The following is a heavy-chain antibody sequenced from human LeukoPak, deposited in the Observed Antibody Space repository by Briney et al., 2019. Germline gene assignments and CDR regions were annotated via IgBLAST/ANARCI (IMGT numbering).Heavy chain of an antibody. CDR2: IYYSGST. J-gene: IGHJ5*02. CDR1: GGSISSSSYY. D-gene: IGHD6-13*01. Sequence: PSETLSLTCTVSGGSISSSSYYGGWIRQPPGKGLEWIGSIYYSGSTYYNPSLKSRVTISVDTSKNQFSLKLSSVTAADTAVYYCARTIAAANRWFDPWGQGTLVTVSS. V-gene: IGHV4-39*07. CDR3: ARTIAAANRWFDP.